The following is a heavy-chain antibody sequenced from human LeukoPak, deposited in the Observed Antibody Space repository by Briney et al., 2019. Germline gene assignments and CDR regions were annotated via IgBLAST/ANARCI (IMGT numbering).Heavy chain of an antibody. D-gene: IGHD3-22*01. CDR1: GYSFTSYW. V-gene: IGHV5-51*01. Sequence: GESLKISCKGSGYSFTSYWIGWVRQMPGKGLEWMGIIYPGDSDTRYGPSFQGQVTISADKSISTAYLQWSSLKAPDTAMYYCARQEGYYYDSSGPFDPWGQGTLVAVSS. CDR2: IYPGDSDT. CDR3: ARQEGYYYDSSGPFDP. J-gene: IGHJ5*02.